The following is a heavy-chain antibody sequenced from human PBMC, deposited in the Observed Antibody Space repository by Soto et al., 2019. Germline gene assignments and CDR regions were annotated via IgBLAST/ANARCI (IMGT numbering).Heavy chain of an antibody. CDR2: IYYSGST. J-gene: IGHJ6*02. CDR3: ARWKNEGSYGGNSHGMDV. CDR1: GGSISSGGYY. V-gene: IGHV4-31*03. Sequence: PSETLSLTCTVSGGSISSGGYYWSWNRQHPGKGLEWIGYIYYSGSTYYNPSLKSRVTISVDTSKNQFSRKLSSVTAADTAVYYCARWKNEGSYGGNSHGMDVWGQGTTVTVSS. D-gene: IGHD4-17*01.